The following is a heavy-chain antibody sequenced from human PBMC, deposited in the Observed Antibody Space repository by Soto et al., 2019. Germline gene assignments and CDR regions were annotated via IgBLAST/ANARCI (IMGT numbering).Heavy chain of an antibody. Sequence: GASVKVSCKASGGTFSSYAISWVRQAPGQGLEWMGGIIPIFGTANYAQKFQGRVTITADESTSTAYMELSSLRSEDTAVYYCARDRHDYGGNSFHSLGQATLVTVSS. V-gene: IGHV1-69*13. CDR1: GGTFSSYA. J-gene: IGHJ5*01. CDR2: IIPIFGTA. D-gene: IGHD4-17*01. CDR3: ARDRHDYGGNSFHS.